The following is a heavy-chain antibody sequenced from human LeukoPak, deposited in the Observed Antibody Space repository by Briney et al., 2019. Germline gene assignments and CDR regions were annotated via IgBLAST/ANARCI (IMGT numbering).Heavy chain of an antibody. CDR3: ASRSGSTPYYYDY. Sequence: ASVKVSCKASGYTFTSQGISWVRQALGQGLEWMGWINTYNGKTNYAQNLQGRVTMTTDTSTTTAYMELRSLRSDDTAVYYCASRSGSTPYYYDYWGQGTLVTVSS. J-gene: IGHJ4*02. CDR2: INTYNGKT. CDR1: GYTFTSQG. V-gene: IGHV1-18*01. D-gene: IGHD3-3*01.